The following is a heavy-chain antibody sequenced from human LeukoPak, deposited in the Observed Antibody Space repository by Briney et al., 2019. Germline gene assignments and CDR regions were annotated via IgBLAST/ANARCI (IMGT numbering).Heavy chain of an antibody. CDR2: NNPNSGGT. Sequence: ASVKVSCKASGYTFTGYYMHWVRQAPGQGLEWMGWNNPNSGGTNYAQKFQGWVTMTRDTSISTAYMELSRLRSDDTAVYYCARGDYGDYGDSFDIWGQGTMVTVSS. CDR3: ARGDYGDYGDSFDI. V-gene: IGHV1-2*04. D-gene: IGHD4-17*01. J-gene: IGHJ3*02. CDR1: GYTFTGYY.